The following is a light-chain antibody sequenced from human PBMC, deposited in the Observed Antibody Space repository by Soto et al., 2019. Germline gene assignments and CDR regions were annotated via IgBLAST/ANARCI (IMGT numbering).Light chain of an antibody. V-gene: IGLV2-14*01. CDR2: GVN. Sequence: QSALTQPASVSGSPGQSITISCTGTSSDVGAYNYVSWYQQHPGKAPKLMIYGVNIRPSGVSNRFSGSKSGNTASLTISGLQAEDEADYYCTSWTTSTTMKFGGGTKVT. J-gene: IGLJ2*01. CDR1: SSDVGAYNY. CDR3: TSWTTSTTMK.